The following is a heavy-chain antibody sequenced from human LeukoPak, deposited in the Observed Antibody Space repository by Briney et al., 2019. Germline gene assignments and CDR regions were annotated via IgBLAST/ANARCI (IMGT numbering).Heavy chain of an antibody. Sequence: GGSLRLSCAASGFTFSSHGMHWVRQAPGKGLEWVAVISYDGSNKYYADSVKGRFTISRDNSKNTVYLQMNSLRAEDTAVYYCAKDPTHFRVWDDYDNTRLNYWGQGTLVTVSS. D-gene: IGHD3-22*01. CDR3: AKDPTHFRVWDDYDNTRLNY. CDR2: ISYDGSNK. V-gene: IGHV3-30*18. J-gene: IGHJ4*02. CDR1: GFTFSSHG.